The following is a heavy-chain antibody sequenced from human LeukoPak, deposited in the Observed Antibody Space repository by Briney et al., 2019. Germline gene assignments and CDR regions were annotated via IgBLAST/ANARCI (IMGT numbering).Heavy chain of an antibody. CDR1: GYTFTSYG. D-gene: IGHD3-22*01. CDR2: ISAYNGNT. CDR3: ARDHDSSGYALVAFDI. V-gene: IGHV1-18*01. Sequence: ASVKVSCKASGYTFTSYGISWVRQAPGQGLEWMGWISAYNGNTNYAQKFQGRVTMTTDPSTSTAYMELRSLRSDDTAVYYCARDHDSSGYALVAFDIWGQGTMVTVSS. J-gene: IGHJ3*02.